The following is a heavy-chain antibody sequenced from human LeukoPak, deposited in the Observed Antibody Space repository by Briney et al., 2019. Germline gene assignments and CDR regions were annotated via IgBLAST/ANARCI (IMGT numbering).Heavy chain of an antibody. CDR1: GGSISSSSYY. Sequence: PSETLSLTCTVSGGSISSSSYYWSWIRQPPGKGLEWIGTIYYSGSTYYNPSLKSRVTISVDTPKNQFSLKLSSVTAADTAVYYCARQNFDQYYFDFWGQGTLVTVSS. CDR2: IYYSGST. V-gene: IGHV4-39*07. D-gene: IGHD3-9*01. J-gene: IGHJ4*02. CDR3: ARQNFDQYYFDF.